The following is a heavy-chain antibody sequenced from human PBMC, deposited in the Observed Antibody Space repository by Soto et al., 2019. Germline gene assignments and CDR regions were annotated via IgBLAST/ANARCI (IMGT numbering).Heavy chain of an antibody. V-gene: IGHV3-23*01. J-gene: IGHJ4*02. CDR1: GFTFSGYA. CDR3: AKSSQYNSGWGDFDY. CDR2: LSGSGGST. Sequence: GGSLRLSCAASGFTFSGYAMSWVRQAPGKGLEWVATLSGSGGSTYYADSVKGRFTISRDKSKNTLYLQMNSLRAEDTAVYHCAKSSQYNSGWGDFDYWGQGTLVTVSS. D-gene: IGHD6-19*01.